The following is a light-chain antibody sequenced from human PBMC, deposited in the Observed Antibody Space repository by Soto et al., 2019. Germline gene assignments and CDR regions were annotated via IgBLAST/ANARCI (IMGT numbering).Light chain of an antibody. CDR1: SSDVGSYDY. V-gene: IGLV2-14*03. CDR2: DVN. Sequence: QSALTQPASVAGSPGQSITFSCTGTSSDVGSYDYVSWHQQHPGKAPKLIIYDVNNRPSGVPSRFSGSKSGNTASLIISGLQTEDEADYYCCAYSTSGPHVFGTGTKVTVL. J-gene: IGLJ1*01. CDR3: CAYSTSGPHV.